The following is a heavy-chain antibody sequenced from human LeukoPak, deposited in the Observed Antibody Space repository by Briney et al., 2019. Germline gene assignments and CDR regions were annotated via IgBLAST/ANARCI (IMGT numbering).Heavy chain of an antibody. V-gene: IGHV3-53*01. Sequence: GGSLRLSCAASGFTVSSNYMSWVRQAPGKGLEWVSVIYSGGSTYYADSVKGRFTISRDNSKNTLYLQMNSLRAEDTAVYYCARDRMDTAMVFDYWGQGTLVTVSS. CDR3: ARDRMDTAMVFDY. CDR2: IYSGGST. CDR1: GFTVSSNY. D-gene: IGHD5-18*01. J-gene: IGHJ4*02.